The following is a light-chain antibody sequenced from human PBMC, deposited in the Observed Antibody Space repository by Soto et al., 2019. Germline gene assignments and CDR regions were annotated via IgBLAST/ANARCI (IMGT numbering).Light chain of an antibody. CDR1: QSVSRY. V-gene: IGKV3-11*01. Sequence: EIALTQSPATLSLSPGERATLSCRASQSVSRYLAWYQQRPGQAPRLLIFDATKRTADTPARFSGSGSGTDFTLTISCLEPEDSAVYYCQERSIWPPSFTFGPGTKV. J-gene: IGKJ3*01. CDR2: DAT. CDR3: QERSIWPPSFT.